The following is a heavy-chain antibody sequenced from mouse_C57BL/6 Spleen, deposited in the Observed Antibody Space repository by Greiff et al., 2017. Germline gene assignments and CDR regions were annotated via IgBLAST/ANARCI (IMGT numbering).Heavy chain of an antibody. Sequence: EVMLVESGGGLVKPGGSLKLSCAASGFTFSSYTMSWVRQTPEKRLEWVATISGGGGNTYYPDSVKGRFTISRDNAKNTLYLQMSSLRSEDTALYYCASMVRGIFDYWGQGTTLTVSS. CDR1: GFTFSSYT. CDR3: ASMVRGIFDY. J-gene: IGHJ2*01. D-gene: IGHD2-2*01. V-gene: IGHV5-9*01. CDR2: ISGGGGNT.